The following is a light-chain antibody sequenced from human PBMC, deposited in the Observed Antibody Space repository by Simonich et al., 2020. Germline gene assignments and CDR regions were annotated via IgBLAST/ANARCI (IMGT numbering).Light chain of an antibody. J-gene: IGKJ5*01. Sequence: DIVMTQSPDSLAVSLGERATINCKSSQSVLYSSNNKNYLAWYQQKPGQPPKLLIYWASTRESGVPDRFSGSGSGTDFTLTISSLQAEDVAVYYCQQFNSYRITFGQGTRLEIK. CDR2: WAS. CDR1: QSVLYSSNNKNY. CDR3: QQFNSYRIT. V-gene: IGKV4-1*01.